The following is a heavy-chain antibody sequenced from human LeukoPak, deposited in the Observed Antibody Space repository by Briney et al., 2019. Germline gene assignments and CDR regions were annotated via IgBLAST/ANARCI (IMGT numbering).Heavy chain of an antibody. V-gene: IGHV3-30-3*02. CDR3: AKPATAEYFQH. Sequence: QPPGKGLEWVAVISYDGSNKYYADSVKGRFTISRDNSKNTLYLQMNSLRAEDTAVYYCAKPATAEYFQHWGQGTLVTVSS. D-gene: IGHD5-12*01. J-gene: IGHJ1*01. CDR2: ISYDGSNK.